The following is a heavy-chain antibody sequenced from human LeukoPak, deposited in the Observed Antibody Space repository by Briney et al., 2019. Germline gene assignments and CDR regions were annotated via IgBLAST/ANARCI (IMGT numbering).Heavy chain of an antibody. CDR3: AKRDGYNLYWYFDL. Sequence: PSETLSLTCTVSGYSISSGYYWGWIRQPPGKGLEWIGSIYHSGSTYYNPSLKSRVTISVDTSKNQFSLKLSSVTAADTAVYYCAKRDGYNLYWYFDLWGRGTLVTVSS. V-gene: IGHV4-38-2*02. J-gene: IGHJ2*01. D-gene: IGHD5-24*01. CDR1: GYSISSGYY. CDR2: IYHSGST.